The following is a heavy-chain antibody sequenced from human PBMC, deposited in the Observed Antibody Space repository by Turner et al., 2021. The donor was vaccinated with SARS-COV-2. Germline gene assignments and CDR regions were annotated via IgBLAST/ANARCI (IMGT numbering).Heavy chain of an antibody. CDR2: IYSGGST. CDR3: ARDLSDYWYFDL. V-gene: IGHV3-66*01. Sequence: EVQLVESGGGLVRPGGSLRLSCSASGFTVSSNYMSWVRQAQGKGLEWVSVIYSGGSTYYADSVKGRFTISRDNSKNTLYLQMNGLRAEDTAMFYCARDLSDYWYFDLWGRGTLVTVSS. J-gene: IGHJ2*01. CDR1: GFTVSSNY.